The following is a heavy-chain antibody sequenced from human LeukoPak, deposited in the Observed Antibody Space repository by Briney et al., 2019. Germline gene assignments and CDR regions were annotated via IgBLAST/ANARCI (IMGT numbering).Heavy chain of an antibody. D-gene: IGHD4-17*01. V-gene: IGHV1-2*02. J-gene: IGHJ4*02. CDR1: GYTFTGYY. Sequence: ASVKVSCKASGYTFTGYYMHWVRQAPGQGLEWMGWINPNSGGTNYAQKFQGRVTMTRDTSISTAYMELSRLRSDDTAVYYCARDRATVSYYFDYWGQGTLVTVSS. CDR3: ARDRATVSYYFDY. CDR2: INPNSGGT.